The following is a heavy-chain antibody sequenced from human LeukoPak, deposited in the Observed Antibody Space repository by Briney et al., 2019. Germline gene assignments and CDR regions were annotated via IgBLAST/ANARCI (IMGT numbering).Heavy chain of an antibody. Sequence: PSETLSLTCTVSGGSISSYYWSWIRQPPGKGLEWIGYIYYSGSTNYNPSLKSRVTISVDTSKNQFSLKLSSVTAADTAVYYCARRQAYSSSWYWYFDLWGRGTLVTVSS. V-gene: IGHV4-59*08. CDR3: ARRQAYSSSWYWYFDL. D-gene: IGHD6-6*01. CDR1: GGSISSYY. J-gene: IGHJ2*01. CDR2: IYYSGST.